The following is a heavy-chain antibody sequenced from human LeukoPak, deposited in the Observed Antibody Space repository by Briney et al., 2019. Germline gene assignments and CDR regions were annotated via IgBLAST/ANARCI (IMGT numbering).Heavy chain of an antibody. V-gene: IGHV1-18*01. CDR3: ARHEYGLGSRN. CDR1: GYTFTSYG. Sequence: ASVKVSCKASGYTFTSYGISWVGQAPGQGVEGMGWISAYNGNTKYAQKLQGRVTLTTDTSTSTAYMELRSLRSDDTAVYYCARHEYGLGSRNWGQGTLVTVSS. J-gene: IGHJ4*02. D-gene: IGHD3-10*01. CDR2: ISAYNGNT.